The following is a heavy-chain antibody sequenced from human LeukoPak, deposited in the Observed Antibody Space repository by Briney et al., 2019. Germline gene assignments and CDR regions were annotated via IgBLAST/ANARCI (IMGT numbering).Heavy chain of an antibody. CDR2: IYSGGST. D-gene: IGHD6-19*01. V-gene: IGHV3-53*01. Sequence: PGGSLRLSCAASGFTVSSNYMSWVRQAPGKGLEWVSVIYSGGSTYYADSVKGRFTIARDNYKSRLYLQMTSLRAEDTAVYYCARAPRGKQWLVRGNYYYYGMDVWGQGTTVTVSS. CDR1: GFTVSSNY. J-gene: IGHJ6*02. CDR3: ARAPRGKQWLVRGNYYYYGMDV.